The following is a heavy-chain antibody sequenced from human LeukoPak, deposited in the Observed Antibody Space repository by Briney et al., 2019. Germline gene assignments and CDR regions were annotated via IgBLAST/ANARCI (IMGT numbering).Heavy chain of an antibody. V-gene: IGHV1-8*03. D-gene: IGHD1-26*01. CDR3: ARTGGYYYYMDV. Sequence: ASVKVSCKASGYTFTSYDINWVRQATGQGLEWMGWMNPNSGNTGYAQKFQGRVTITRNTSISTAYMELSSLRSEDTAVYYCARTGGYYYYMDVWGKGTTVIVSS. CDR2: MNPNSGNT. J-gene: IGHJ6*03. CDR1: GYTFTSYD.